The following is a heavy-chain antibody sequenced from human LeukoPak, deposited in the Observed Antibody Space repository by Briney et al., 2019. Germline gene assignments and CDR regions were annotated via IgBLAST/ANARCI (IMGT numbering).Heavy chain of an antibody. J-gene: IGHJ3*02. D-gene: IGHD3-22*01. CDR1: GGSISSYY. CDR3: ARDSHYYDSSGTFQGRAFDI. CDR2: IYYSGST. V-gene: IGHV4-59*01. Sequence: SETLSLTCTVSGGSISSYYWSWIRQPPGKGLEWIGYIYYSGSTNYNPSLKSGVTISVDTSKNQFSLKLSSVTAADTAVYYCARDSHYYDSSGTFQGRAFDIWGQGTMVTVSS.